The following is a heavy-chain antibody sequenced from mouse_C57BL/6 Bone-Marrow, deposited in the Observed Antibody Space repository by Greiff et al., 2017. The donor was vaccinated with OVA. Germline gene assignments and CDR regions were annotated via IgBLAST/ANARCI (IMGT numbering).Heavy chain of an antibody. CDR3: ARSGNYVPYYFDY. D-gene: IGHD2-1*01. Sequence: VQLQQSGPVLVKPGASVKMSCKASGYTFTDYYMNWVKQSHGKSLEWIGVINPYNGGTSYNQKFKGKATLTVDKSSSTAYMELNSLTSEDSAVYYCARSGNYVPYYFDYWGQGTTLTVSS. J-gene: IGHJ2*01. V-gene: IGHV1-19*01. CDR2: INPYNGGT. CDR1: GYTFTDYY.